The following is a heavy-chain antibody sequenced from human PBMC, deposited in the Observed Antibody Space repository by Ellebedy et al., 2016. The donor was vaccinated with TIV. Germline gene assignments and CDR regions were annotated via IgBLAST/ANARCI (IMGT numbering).Heavy chain of an antibody. D-gene: IGHD4-17*01. Sequence: GGSLRLSCGASGFSLSPYTMNWVRQAPGKGLEWVASISSLSTYIHYKDSVKGRFTISRDNSKNTLYLQMNSLRAEDTAVYYCAKNPGEVLYGDVAFDIWGQGTMVTVSS. CDR1: GFSLSPYT. CDR3: AKNPGEVLYGDVAFDI. V-gene: IGHV3-21*04. J-gene: IGHJ3*02. CDR2: ISSLSTYI.